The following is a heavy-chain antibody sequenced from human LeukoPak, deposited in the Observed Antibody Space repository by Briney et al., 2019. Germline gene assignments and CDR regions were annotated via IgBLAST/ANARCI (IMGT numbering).Heavy chain of an antibody. J-gene: IGHJ4*02. D-gene: IGHD6-19*01. V-gene: IGHV4-59*08. CDR1: GGSMSSYS. Sequence: PSETLSLTCTVSGGSMSSYSWSWIRQPPGEGPEWIGFIYYSGSTNYNPSLKSRVTISVDTSKNQFSLKVNSVTAADTAVYYCARHRTGGWGLDYWGQGTLVTVSS. CDR3: ARHRTGGWGLDY. CDR2: IYYSGST.